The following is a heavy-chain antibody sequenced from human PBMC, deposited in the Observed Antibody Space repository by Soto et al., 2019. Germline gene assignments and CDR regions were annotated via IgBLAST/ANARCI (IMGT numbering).Heavy chain of an antibody. J-gene: IGHJ6*02. D-gene: IGHD3-16*01. CDR1: GGTFSSYA. V-gene: IGHV1-69*01. CDR2: IIPIFGTA. CDR3: ATSSLPPEVHFWGLYYYGMDV. Sequence: QVQLVQSGAEVKNPGSSVKVSCKASGGTFSSYAISWVRQAPGQGLEWMGGIIPIFGTANYAQNFQGRVTITADEPTSTAYMELSSLRSEDTTVYYCATSSLPPEVHFWGLYYYGMDVWGQGTTVTVSS.